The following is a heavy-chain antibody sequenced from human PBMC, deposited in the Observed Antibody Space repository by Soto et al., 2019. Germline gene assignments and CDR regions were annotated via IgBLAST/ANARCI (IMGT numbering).Heavy chain of an antibody. D-gene: IGHD2-21*02. J-gene: IGHJ5*02. CDR2: IYHSGST. CDR3: ARVTGGNSDWFDP. V-gene: IGHV4-30-2*01. Sequence: SETLSLTCAVSGGSISSGGYSWSWIRQPPGKGLEWIGYIYHSGSTYYNPSLKSRVTISVDRSKNQFSLKLSSVTAADTAVYYCARVTGGNSDWFDPWGQGTLVTVSS. CDR1: GGSISSGGYS.